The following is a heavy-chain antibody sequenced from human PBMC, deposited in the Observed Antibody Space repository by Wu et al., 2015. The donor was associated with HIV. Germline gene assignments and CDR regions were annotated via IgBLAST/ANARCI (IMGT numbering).Heavy chain of an antibody. J-gene: IGHJ4*02. CDR1: GYTFTGYY. CDR2: INPNSGGT. Sequence: ASVKVSCKASGYTFTGYYMHWVRQAPGQGLEWMGWINPNSGGTNYAQKFQGRVTMTRDTSISTAYMELSRLRSDDTAVYYCARECEKYSYGEIGYWGQGTLVTVSS. D-gene: IGHD5-18*01. V-gene: IGHV1-2*02. CDR3: ARECEKYSYGEIGY.